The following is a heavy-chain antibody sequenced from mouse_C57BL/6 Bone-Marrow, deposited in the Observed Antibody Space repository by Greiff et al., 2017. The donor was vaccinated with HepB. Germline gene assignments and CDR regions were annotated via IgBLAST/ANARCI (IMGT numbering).Heavy chain of an antibody. Sequence: EVQVVESGGGLVQPGGSLKLSCAASGFTFSDYGMAWVRQAPRKGPEWVAFISNLAYSIYYADTVTGRFTISRENAKNTLYLEMSSLRSEDTAMYYCARHTTPHWYFDVWGTGTTVTVSS. J-gene: IGHJ1*03. CDR1: GFTFSDYG. CDR3: ARHTTPHWYFDV. D-gene: IGHD1-1*01. V-gene: IGHV5-15*01. CDR2: ISNLAYSI.